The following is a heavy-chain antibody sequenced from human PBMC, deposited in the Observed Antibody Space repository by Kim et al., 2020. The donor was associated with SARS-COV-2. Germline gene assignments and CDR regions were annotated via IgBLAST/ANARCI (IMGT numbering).Heavy chain of an antibody. Sequence: QKFQGRVTITADESTSTAYMELSSLRSEDTAVYYCARVATPHYYYYGMDVWGQGTTVTVSS. D-gene: IGHD5-12*01. J-gene: IGHJ6*02. CDR3: ARVATPHYYYYGMDV. V-gene: IGHV1-69*01.